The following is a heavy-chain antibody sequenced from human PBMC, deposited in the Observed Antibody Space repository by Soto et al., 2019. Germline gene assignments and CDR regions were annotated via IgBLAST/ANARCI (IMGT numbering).Heavy chain of an antibody. CDR2: IGGGGET. D-gene: IGHD1-1*01. CDR1: GFTFRSYA. V-gene: IGHV3-23*01. J-gene: IGHJ6*02. Sequence: RLSCAACGFTFRSYAMRWVLQAPGKGLEWLSSIGGGGETYYPDSVRGRFTISRDNSKSTLYLQMGSLRAEDSAVYFCTTGTKSPIHQYGMDVSGQGTTVTVSS. CDR3: TTGTKSPIHQYGMDV.